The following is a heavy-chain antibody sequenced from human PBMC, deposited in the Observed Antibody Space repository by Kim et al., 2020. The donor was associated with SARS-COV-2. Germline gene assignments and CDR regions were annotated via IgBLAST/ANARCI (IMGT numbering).Heavy chain of an antibody. V-gene: IGHV1-18*04. J-gene: IGHJ5*02. CDR1: GYTFTSYG. D-gene: IGHD4-4*01. CDR2: ISAYNGNT. Sequence: ASVKVSKASGYTFTSYGISWVRQAPGQGLEWMGWISAYNGNTNYAQKLQGRVTMTTDTSTSTAYMELRSLRSDDTAVYYCARCRSGVTTQPWGQGTLVTV. CDR3: ARCRSGVTTQP.